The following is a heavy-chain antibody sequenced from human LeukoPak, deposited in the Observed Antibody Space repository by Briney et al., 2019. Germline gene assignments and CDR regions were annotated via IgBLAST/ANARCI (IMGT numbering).Heavy chain of an antibody. D-gene: IGHD1-26*01. J-gene: IGHJ4*02. Sequence: GGSLRLSCATSGFTFSSYSMNWVRQAPGKGLEWVAVIWNDGSIRYYADSVKGRFTISRDNSKNTLYLQMNTLRAEDTAVYYCARASGSYDYWGQGTLVTVSS. CDR3: ARASGSYDY. CDR1: GFTFSSYS. V-gene: IGHV3-33*08. CDR2: IWNDGSIR.